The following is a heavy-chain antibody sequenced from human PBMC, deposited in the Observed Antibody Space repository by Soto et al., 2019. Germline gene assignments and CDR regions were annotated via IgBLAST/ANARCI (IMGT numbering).Heavy chain of an antibody. Sequence: QVQLQESGPGLVKPSETLSLTCSVSGGSISSYYWGWIRQPPGKGLEWIGYISYTGSTDYSPSLKSRVTISVDTSKNQFSLKVRSVTAADTAIYFCARHYPIGNNWNYFDYRGRGTLVTVSS. V-gene: IGHV4-59*08. D-gene: IGHD1-1*01. J-gene: IGHJ4*02. CDR1: GGSISSYY. CDR2: ISYTGST. CDR3: ARHYPIGNNWNYFDY.